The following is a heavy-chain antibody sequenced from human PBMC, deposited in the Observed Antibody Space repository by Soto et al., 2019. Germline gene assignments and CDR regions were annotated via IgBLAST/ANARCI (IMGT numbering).Heavy chain of an antibody. D-gene: IGHD5-12*01. Sequence: HPGGSLRLSCAASGFTFSSYSTNWVRQAPGKGLEWVSYISSSSSTIYYADSVKGRFTISRDNAKNSLYLQMNSLRAEDTAVYYCARDHSYSGYDLHDAFDIWGQGTMVTVSS. V-gene: IGHV3-48*01. CDR3: ARDHSYSGYDLHDAFDI. CDR2: ISSSSSTI. CDR1: GFTFSSYS. J-gene: IGHJ3*02.